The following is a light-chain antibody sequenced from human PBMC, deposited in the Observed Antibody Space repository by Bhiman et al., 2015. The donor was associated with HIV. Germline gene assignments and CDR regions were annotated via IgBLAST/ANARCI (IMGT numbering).Light chain of an antibody. CDR3: SSYRGGTSTFXV. CDR1: SSDVGGYEY. V-gene: IGLV2-14*03. J-gene: IGLJ1*01. Sequence: QSALTQPASVSGSPGQSIAISCTGTSSDVGGYEYVSWYQLHPGKAPKLMIYDVNKRPSGVSNRFSGSKSGNTASLTITGLQAEDEADYYCSSYRGGTSTFXVFGTGTEVTVL. CDR2: DVN.